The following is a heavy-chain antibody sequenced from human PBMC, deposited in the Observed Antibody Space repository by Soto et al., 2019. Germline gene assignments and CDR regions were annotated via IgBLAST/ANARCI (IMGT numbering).Heavy chain of an antibody. V-gene: IGHV3-53*01. D-gene: IGHD3-22*01. J-gene: IGHJ4*02. CDR2: IYSGGST. CDR1: GFTVSSNY. Sequence: GGSLRLSCAASGFTVSSNYMSWVRQAPGKGLEWVSVIYSGGSTYYADSVKGRFTISRDNSKNTLYLQMNSLRAEDTAVYYCAREAANYYDSSGSLDYWGQGTMVTVYS. CDR3: AREAANYYDSSGSLDY.